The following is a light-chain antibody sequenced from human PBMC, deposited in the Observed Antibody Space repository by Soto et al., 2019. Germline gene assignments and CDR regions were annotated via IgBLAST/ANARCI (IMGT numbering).Light chain of an antibody. Sequence: GDRGTITGRASQGISSDLAWYQQNPGKAPKLLIYAASSLQSGVPSRFSGSGSGTEFTLTISSLQPEDFGTYYCLQHNSYPITFGQGTRLEIK. V-gene: IGKV1-9*01. CDR2: AAS. CDR3: LQHNSYPIT. CDR1: QGISSD. J-gene: IGKJ5*01.